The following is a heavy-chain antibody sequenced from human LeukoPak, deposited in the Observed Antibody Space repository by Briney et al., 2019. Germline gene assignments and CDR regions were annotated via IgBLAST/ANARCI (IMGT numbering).Heavy chain of an antibody. CDR2: IYHSGST. V-gene: IGHV4-38-2*02. CDR3: ARAAYYYDSSGFFDY. CDR1: GYSISSGYY. Sequence: PSETLSLTCTVSGYSISSGYYWGWIRQPPGKGLEWIGSIYHSGSTYYNPSLKSRVTISVDTSKNQFSLKLSSVTAADTAVYYCARAAYYYDSSGFFDYWGQGTLVTVSS. D-gene: IGHD3-22*01. J-gene: IGHJ4*02.